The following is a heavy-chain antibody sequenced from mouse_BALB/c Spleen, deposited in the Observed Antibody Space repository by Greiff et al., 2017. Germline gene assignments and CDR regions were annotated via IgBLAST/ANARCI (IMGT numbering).Heavy chain of an antibody. J-gene: IGHJ2*01. Sequence: VHVQQSGPELVKPGASVKVSCKASGYAFTSYNMYWVKQSHGKSLEWIGYIDPYNGGTSYNQKFKGKATLTVDKSSSTAYMHLNSLTSEDSAVYSCAREASHYFDYWGQGTTLTVSS. D-gene: IGHD3-2*02. CDR1: GYAFTSYN. CDR3: AREASHYFDY. V-gene: IGHV1S135*01. CDR2: IDPYNGGT.